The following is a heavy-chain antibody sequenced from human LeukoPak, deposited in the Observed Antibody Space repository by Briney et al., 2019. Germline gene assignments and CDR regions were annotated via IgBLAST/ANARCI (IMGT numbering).Heavy chain of an antibody. J-gene: IGHJ4*02. CDR3: ARVTNDFWSGYYYFDY. D-gene: IGHD3-3*01. Sequence: ASVKVSCKASGYTFTGYYMHWVRQAPGQGLEWMGWINPNSGGTNYAQKFQGRVTMTRDTSISTAYMELSRLRPDDTAVYYCARVTNDFWSGYYYFDYWGQGTLVTVSS. V-gene: IGHV1-2*02. CDR1: GYTFTGYY. CDR2: INPNSGGT.